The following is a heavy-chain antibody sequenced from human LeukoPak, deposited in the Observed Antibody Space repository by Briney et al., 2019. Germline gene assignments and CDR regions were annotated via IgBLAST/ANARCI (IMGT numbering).Heavy chain of an antibody. CDR3: AKDLALRAWYYFDY. CDR1: GFTFSSYG. V-gene: IGHV3-30*18. J-gene: IGHJ4*02. CDR2: ISYDGSNK. Sequence: PGGSLRLSCAASGFTFSSYGMHWVRQAPGKGLEWVAVISYDGSNKYYADSVKGRFTISRDNSKNTLHLQMNSLRAEDTAVYYCAKDLALRAWYYFDYWGQGTLVTVSS.